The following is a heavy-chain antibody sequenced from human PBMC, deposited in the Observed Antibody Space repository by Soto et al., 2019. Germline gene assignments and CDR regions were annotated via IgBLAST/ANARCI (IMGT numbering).Heavy chain of an antibody. V-gene: IGHV1-3*01. CDR1: GYTFTSYA. CDR3: ARRSSWDDYYYYYGMDV. D-gene: IGHD6-13*01. Sequence: APVKVSCKASGYTFTSYAMHWVRQAPGQRLEWMGWINAGNGNTKYSQKFQGRVTITRDTSASTAYMELSSLRSEDTAVYYCARRSSWDDYYYYYGMDVWGQGTTVTVSS. CDR2: INAGNGNT. J-gene: IGHJ6*02.